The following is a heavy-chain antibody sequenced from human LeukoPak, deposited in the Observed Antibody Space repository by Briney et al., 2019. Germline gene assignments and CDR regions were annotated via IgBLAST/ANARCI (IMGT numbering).Heavy chain of an antibody. D-gene: IGHD6-13*01. CDR1: GSTFINYA. CDR3: AREFHSSNWWDY. V-gene: IGHV3-30*04. Sequence: GRSLRLSCAASGSTFINYAMHWVRQAPGKGLEWVAVISYDGSNKYYADSVKGRFTIFRDNSKNTLDLQMNIVRAEDTAVYYCAREFHSSNWWDYWGQGTLVTVSS. J-gene: IGHJ4*02. CDR2: ISYDGSNK.